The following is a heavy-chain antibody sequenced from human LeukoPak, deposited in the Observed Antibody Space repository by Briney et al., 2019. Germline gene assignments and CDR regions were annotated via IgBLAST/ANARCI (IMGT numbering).Heavy chain of an antibody. D-gene: IGHD6-13*01. CDR3: ARGLDSGSSWWIFDY. Sequence: ASVKVSCKASGYTFTSYDINWVRQATRQGLEWMGWMNPNSGNTGYAQKFQGRVTMTRNTSISTAYMELSSLRSEDTAVYYCARGLDSGSSWWIFDYWGQGTLVTVSS. CDR1: GYTFTSYD. V-gene: IGHV1-8*01. CDR2: MNPNSGNT. J-gene: IGHJ4*02.